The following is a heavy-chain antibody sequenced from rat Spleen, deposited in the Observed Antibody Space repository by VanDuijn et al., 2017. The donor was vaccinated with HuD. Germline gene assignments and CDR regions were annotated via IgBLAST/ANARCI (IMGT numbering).Heavy chain of an antibody. Sequence: QVQLKESGPGLVQPSQTLSLTCTVAGFSLTSYNVHWVRQSAGKGLEWMGIMWTGGSTDYNSALKSRLSISRDTSKSQVFLKMNSLQTEDTATYYCARDENGYIYVWFAYWGQGTLVTVSS. CDR1: GFSLTSYN. CDR2: MWTGGST. J-gene: IGHJ3*01. V-gene: IGHV2-30*01. CDR3: ARDENGYIYVWFAY. D-gene: IGHD1-4*01.